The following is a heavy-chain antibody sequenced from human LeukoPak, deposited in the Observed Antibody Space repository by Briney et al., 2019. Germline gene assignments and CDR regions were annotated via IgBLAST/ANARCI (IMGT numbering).Heavy chain of an antibody. CDR3: ARPAPGKFAVLIDY. J-gene: IGHJ4*02. Sequence: LRLSCAASGFTFSNYAMHWVRQAPGPGLERVAIISNDGSDERSADSVKGRFTISRDNSKNTLYLQMNSLRADDTAVYYCARPAPGKFAVLIDYWGQGTLVIVSS. CDR2: ISNDGSDE. V-gene: IGHV3-30*01. CDR1: GFTFSNYA. D-gene: IGHD3-10*01.